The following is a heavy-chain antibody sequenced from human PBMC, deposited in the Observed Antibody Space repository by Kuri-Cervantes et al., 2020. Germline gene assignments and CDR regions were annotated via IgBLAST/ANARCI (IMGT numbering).Heavy chain of an antibody. CDR2: IIPIFGTA. J-gene: IGHJ6*03. D-gene: IGHD3-22*01. Sequence: SVKVSCKASGYTFTSYAISWVRQAPGQGLEWMGGIIPIFGTANYAQKFQGRVTITTDESTSTAYMELSSLRSEDTAVYYCARGDYDSSGYYARAYYYYYMDVWGKGTTVTVSS. CDR1: GYTFTSYA. CDR3: ARGDYDSSGYYARAYYYYYMDV. V-gene: IGHV1-69*05.